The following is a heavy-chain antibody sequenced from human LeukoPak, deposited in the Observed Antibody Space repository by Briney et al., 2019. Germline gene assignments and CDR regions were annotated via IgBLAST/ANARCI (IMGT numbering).Heavy chain of an antibody. CDR2: IYYSGST. J-gene: IGHJ3*02. D-gene: IGHD4-17*01. CDR3: ARDHDYGDYVRAFDI. V-gene: IGHV4-30-4*01. CDR1: GGSISSGDYY. Sequence: SETLSLTCTVSGGSISSGDYYRSWIRQPPGKGLEWIGYIYYSGSTYYNPSLKSRVTISVDTSKNQFSLKLSSVTAADTAVYYCARDHDYGDYVRAFDIWGQGTMVTVSS.